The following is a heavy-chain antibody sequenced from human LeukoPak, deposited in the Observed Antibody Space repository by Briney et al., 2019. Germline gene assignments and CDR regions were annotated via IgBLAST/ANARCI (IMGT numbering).Heavy chain of an antibody. J-gene: IGHJ3*01. D-gene: IGHD2-2*01. CDR2: INGGGDLT. V-gene: IGHV3-23*01. Sequence: PGRSLRLSCATSGFTFNNNAMSWVRQAPGKGLEWGSAINGGGDLTEYADSVKGRFTISRDKSMNTRYLQMNSLRPDDTAVYYCARCTASCYANAFDVWGQGTLLTV. CDR3: ARCTASCYANAFDV. CDR1: GFTFNNNA.